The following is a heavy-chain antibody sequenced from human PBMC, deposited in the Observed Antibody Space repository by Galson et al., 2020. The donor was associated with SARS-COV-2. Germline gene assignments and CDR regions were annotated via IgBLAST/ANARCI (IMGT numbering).Heavy chain of an antibody. Sequence: GGSLRLSCAASGFSFSTYSMNWVRQAPGKGLEWISYIIGSSTTIYYSDSVRGRFTVSLDNAKNSLFLEMNSLRVEDTAVYYCARDSSHFDYWGQGTLVTVSS. V-gene: IGHV3-48*01. CDR3: ARDSSHFDY. D-gene: IGHD2-2*01. CDR1: GFSFSTYS. CDR2: IIGSSTTI. J-gene: IGHJ4*02.